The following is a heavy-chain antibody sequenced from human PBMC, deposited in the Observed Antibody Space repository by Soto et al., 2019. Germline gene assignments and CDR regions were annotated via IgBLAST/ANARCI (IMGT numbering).Heavy chain of an antibody. CDR2: IYRTGST. Sequence: PSETLSLTCAVSGGSFTSNHWWTWLRQPPGQGLAWIGEIYRTGSTNYNPSLKSRVTISLDKSENQFSLKVTSLTAADTAVYYCASRDPGTSVDYWGQGTLVTVSS. J-gene: IGHJ4*02. CDR3: ASRDPGTSVDY. V-gene: IGHV4-4*02. D-gene: IGHD1-7*01. CDR1: GGSFTSNHW.